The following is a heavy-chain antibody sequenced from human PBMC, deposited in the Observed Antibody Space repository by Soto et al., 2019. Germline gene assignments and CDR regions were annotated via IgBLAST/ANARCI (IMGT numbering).Heavy chain of an antibody. J-gene: IGHJ3*02. V-gene: IGHV3-23*01. CDR1: GFTFSSYG. Sequence: GGSLRLSCAASGFTFSSYGMSWVRQAPGKGLDWVSSISGSGAGTYYADSVRGRFTISRDNSKNTVDLQMNSLRAEDTAVYFCAKSITVSYNVFDIWGQGTMVTVSS. D-gene: IGHD6-19*01. CDR2: ISGSGAGT. CDR3: AKSITVSYNVFDI.